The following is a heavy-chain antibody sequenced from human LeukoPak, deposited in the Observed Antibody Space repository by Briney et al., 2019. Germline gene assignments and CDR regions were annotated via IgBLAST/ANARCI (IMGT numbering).Heavy chain of an antibody. CDR2: INSDGSTT. Sequence: GGSLRLSCAASGFTFSSYWMHWVRQAPGKGLVWVSRINSDGSTTSYADSVKGRFTISRDNAKNTLYLQMNSLRAEDTAVYYCAELGITMIGGVWGKGTTVTISS. J-gene: IGHJ6*04. CDR3: AELGITMIGGV. D-gene: IGHD3-10*02. CDR1: GFTFSSYW. V-gene: IGHV3-74*01.